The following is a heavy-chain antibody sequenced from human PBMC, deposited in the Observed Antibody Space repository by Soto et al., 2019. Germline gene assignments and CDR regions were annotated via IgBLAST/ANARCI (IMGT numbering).Heavy chain of an antibody. CDR2: ISAYNGST. J-gene: IGHJ4*02. Sequence: GASVKVSCKASGYTFTSYGISWVRQAPGQGLEWMGWISAYNGSTYYADSVKGRFTISRDNSKNTLYLQMNSLRAEDTAVYYCARGLYSGWHYFDYWGQGTLVTVSS. CDR1: GYTFTSYG. CDR3: ARGLYSGWHYFDY. D-gene: IGHD5-12*01. V-gene: IGHV1-18*01.